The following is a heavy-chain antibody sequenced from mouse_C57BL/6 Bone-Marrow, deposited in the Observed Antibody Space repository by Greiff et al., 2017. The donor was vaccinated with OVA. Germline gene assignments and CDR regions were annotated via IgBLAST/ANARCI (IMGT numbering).Heavy chain of an antibody. J-gene: IGHJ1*03. CDR2: IYPGSGST. CDR1: GYTFTSYW. V-gene: IGHV1-55*01. Sequence: VKLMESGAELVKPGASVKMSCKASGYTFTSYWITWVKQRPGQGLEWIGDIYPGSGSTNYNEKFKSKATLTVDTSSSTAYMQLSSLTSEDSAVYYCARSGYYGSWYFDVWGTGTTVTVSS. CDR3: ARSGYYGSWYFDV. D-gene: IGHD1-1*01.